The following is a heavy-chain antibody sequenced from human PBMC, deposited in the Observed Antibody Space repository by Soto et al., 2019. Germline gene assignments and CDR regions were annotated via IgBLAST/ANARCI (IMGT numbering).Heavy chain of an antibody. J-gene: IGHJ5*02. Sequence: SETLSLTCTVSGGSISSGDYYWSWIRQPPGKGLEWIGYIYYSGSTYHNPSLKSRVTISVDTSKNQFSLKLSSVTAADTAVYYCARAMVVTQNWFDPWGQGTLVTVSS. CDR2: IYYSGST. D-gene: IGHD2-21*02. V-gene: IGHV4-30-4*01. CDR3: ARAMVVTQNWFDP. CDR1: GGSISSGDYY.